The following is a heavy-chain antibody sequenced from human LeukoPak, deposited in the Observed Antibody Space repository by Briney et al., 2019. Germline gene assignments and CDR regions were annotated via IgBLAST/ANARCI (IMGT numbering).Heavy chain of an antibody. Sequence: ASVKVSCKASGYTFSNYAMHWVRQAPGQRLEWMGWINTGNGNTKYSQEFQGRVTITRDTSANTAYMELSSLRPEDMAVYYCARAVEYRSGPLTDLLPYYFDYWGQGTLVTVSS. CDR2: INTGNGNT. CDR3: ARAVEYRSGPLTDLLPYYFDY. J-gene: IGHJ4*02. V-gene: IGHV1-3*03. D-gene: IGHD6-19*01. CDR1: GYTFSNYA.